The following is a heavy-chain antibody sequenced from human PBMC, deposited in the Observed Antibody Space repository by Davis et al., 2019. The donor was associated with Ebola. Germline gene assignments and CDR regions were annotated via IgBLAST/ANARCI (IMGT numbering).Heavy chain of an antibody. CDR2: INPNDGRT. V-gene: IGHV1-46*03. D-gene: IGHD5-12*01. J-gene: IGHJ3*02. CDR3: TTPGGQDSGYDVFDI. CDR1: GYTFTNYY. Sequence: ASVKVSCKASGYTFTNYYMHWVRQAPGQGPEWMGMINPNDGRTIYAQKFQGRVTVTRDTSTTTVYMDLSRLRSEDTALYYCTTPGGQDSGYDVFDIWGQGTMVTVSS.